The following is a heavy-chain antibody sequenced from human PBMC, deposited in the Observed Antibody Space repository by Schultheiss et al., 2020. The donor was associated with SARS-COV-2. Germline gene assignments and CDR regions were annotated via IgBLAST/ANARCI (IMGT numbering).Heavy chain of an antibody. Sequence: SETLSLTCTVSGGSISSSSYYWGWIRQPPGKGLEWIGYIYYSGSTNYNPSLKSRVTISVDTSKNQFSLKLSSVTAADTAVYYCARRGYSYGPAFDYWGQGTLVTVSS. CDR3: ARRGYSYGPAFDY. CDR1: GGSISSSSYY. D-gene: IGHD5-18*01. CDR2: IYYSGST. J-gene: IGHJ4*02. V-gene: IGHV4-61*05.